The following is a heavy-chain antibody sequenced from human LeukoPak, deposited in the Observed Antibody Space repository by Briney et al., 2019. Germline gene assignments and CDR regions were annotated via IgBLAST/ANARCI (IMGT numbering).Heavy chain of an antibody. CDR2: INPNSGGT. V-gene: IGHV1-2*06. D-gene: IGHD3-10*01. CDR3: ARSAITMVRGVINWFDP. J-gene: IGHJ5*02. CDR1: GYTFTGYY. Sequence: ASVTVSCKASGYTFTGYYMHWVRQAPGQGLEWMGRINPNSGGTNYAQKFQGRVTMTRDTSISTAYMELSRLRSDDTAVYYCARSAITMVRGVINWFDPWGQGTLVTVTS.